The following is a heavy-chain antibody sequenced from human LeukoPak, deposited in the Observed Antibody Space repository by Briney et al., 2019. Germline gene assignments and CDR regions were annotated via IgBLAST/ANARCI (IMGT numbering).Heavy chain of an antibody. Sequence: ASVKVSCKASGYTFTSYGISWVRQAPGQGLEWMGWINAYNGNTNYAQKLQGRVTMTTDTSTSTAYMELRSLRSDDTAVYYCARDRNYYGSGSYLGYWGQGTLVTVSS. CDR3: ARDRNYYGSGSYLGY. CDR1: GYTFTSYG. D-gene: IGHD3-10*01. V-gene: IGHV1-18*01. J-gene: IGHJ4*02. CDR2: INAYNGNT.